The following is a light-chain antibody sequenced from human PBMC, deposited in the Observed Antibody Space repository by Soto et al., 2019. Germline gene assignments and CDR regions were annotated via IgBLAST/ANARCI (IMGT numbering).Light chain of an antibody. J-gene: IGKJ1*01. Sequence: EIVLTQSPGTLSLSPGERATLSCRASQSVSSSYLAWYQQKPGQAPSLLIYGASSRATGIPDRFSGSGSGTDFTLTISRLEPEDFAVYYCQQYGSSPRTFGQRTKVEIK. V-gene: IGKV3-20*01. CDR2: GAS. CDR3: QQYGSSPRT. CDR1: QSVSSSY.